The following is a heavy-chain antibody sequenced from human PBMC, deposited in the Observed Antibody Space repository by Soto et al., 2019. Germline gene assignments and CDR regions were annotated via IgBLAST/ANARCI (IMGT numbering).Heavy chain of an antibody. CDR3: AKDRKDGYNFPLYYYYGMDV. D-gene: IGHD5-12*01. J-gene: IGHJ6*02. CDR2: ISYDGSNK. V-gene: IGHV3-30*18. Sequence: PGGSLRLSCAASGFTFSSYGMHWVRQAPGKGLEWVAVISYDGSNKYYADSVKGRFTISRDNSKNTLYLQMNSLRAEDTAVYYCAKDRKDGYNFPLYYYYGMDVWGQGTTVTVS. CDR1: GFTFSSYG.